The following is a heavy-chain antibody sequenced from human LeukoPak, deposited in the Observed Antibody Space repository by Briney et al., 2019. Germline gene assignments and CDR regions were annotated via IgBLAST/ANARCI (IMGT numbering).Heavy chain of an antibody. D-gene: IGHD3-10*01. CDR3: ARDLYYGSASPRLDY. CDR2: ISSSGNTI. Sequence: GGSLRLSCAASGFTLSHHNMNWVRQVPGKGLESVSYISSSGNTIYYADSVKGRFTISRDNAHGSLYLQMNSLRVEDTAIYYCARDLYYGSASPRLDYWGQGTLVTVSS. J-gene: IGHJ4*02. V-gene: IGHV3-48*01. CDR1: GFTLSHHN.